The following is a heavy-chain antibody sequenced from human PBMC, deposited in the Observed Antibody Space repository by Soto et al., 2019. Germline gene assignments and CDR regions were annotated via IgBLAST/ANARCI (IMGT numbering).Heavy chain of an antibody. Sequence: SETLSLTCAVSGGSISSGGYSWSWVRQPPGKGLEWIGYIYHSGSTYYNPSLKSRVTISVDRSKNQFSLKLSSVTAADTAVYYCARASGPGYYDSSGYVLDWGQGTLVTVSS. CDR1: GGSISSGGYS. J-gene: IGHJ4*02. D-gene: IGHD3-22*01. V-gene: IGHV4-30-2*01. CDR2: IYHSGST. CDR3: ARASGPGYYDSSGYVLD.